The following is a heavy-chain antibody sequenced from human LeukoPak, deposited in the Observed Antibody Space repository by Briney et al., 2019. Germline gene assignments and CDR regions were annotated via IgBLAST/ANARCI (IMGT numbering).Heavy chain of an antibody. J-gene: IGHJ4*02. CDR1: GFTFSSYD. V-gene: IGHV3-13*01. D-gene: IGHD3-9*01. Sequence: SGGSLRLSCAASGFTFSSYDMHWVRQATGEGLEWVSAIGTAGDTYYPGSVKGRFTISRENAKNSLYLQMNSLRAGDTAVYYCARGLKTYYGILTGYPDYWGQGTLVTVSS. CDR3: ARGLKTYYGILTGYPDY. CDR2: IGTAGDT.